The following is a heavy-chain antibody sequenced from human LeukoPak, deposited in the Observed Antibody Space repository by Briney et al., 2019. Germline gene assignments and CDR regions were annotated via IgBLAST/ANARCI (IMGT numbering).Heavy chain of an antibody. Sequence: SETLSLTCTVSGVSISSGDYYWSWIRQPPGKGLEWIGYIYYSGSTYYNPSLKSRVTISVDTSKNQFSLKLSSVTAADTAVYYCARDPLGGYYFDYWGQGTLVTVSS. V-gene: IGHV4-30-4*01. CDR2: IYYSGST. CDR3: ARDPLGGYYFDY. J-gene: IGHJ4*02. D-gene: IGHD3-16*01. CDR1: GVSISSGDYY.